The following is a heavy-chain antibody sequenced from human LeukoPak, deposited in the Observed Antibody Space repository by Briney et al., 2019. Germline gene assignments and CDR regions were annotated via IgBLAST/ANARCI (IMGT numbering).Heavy chain of an antibody. Sequence: SETLSLTCAVSGGSVSSSNWWSWVRQPPGKGLEWIGEIYHSGSTNYNPSLKSRVTISVDKSKNQFSLKLSSVTAADTAVYYCARGYCSGGSCYTDVFDIWGQGTMVTVSS. D-gene: IGHD2-15*01. CDR1: GGSVSSSNW. J-gene: IGHJ3*02. V-gene: IGHV4-4*02. CDR2: IYHSGST. CDR3: ARGYCSGGSCYTDVFDI.